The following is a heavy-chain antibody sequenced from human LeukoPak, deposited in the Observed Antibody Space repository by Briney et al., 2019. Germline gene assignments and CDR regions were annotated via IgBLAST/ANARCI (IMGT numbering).Heavy chain of an antibody. Sequence: SETLSLTCTVSGYSISSGYYWGWIRQPPGKGLEWIGSIYHSGSTYYNPSLKSRVTISVDTSKNQFSLKLSPVTAADTAVYYCARRVGATNPYFDYWGQGTLVTVSS. J-gene: IGHJ4*02. CDR1: GYSISSGYY. CDR2: IYHSGST. D-gene: IGHD1-26*01. V-gene: IGHV4-38-2*02. CDR3: ARRVGATNPYFDY.